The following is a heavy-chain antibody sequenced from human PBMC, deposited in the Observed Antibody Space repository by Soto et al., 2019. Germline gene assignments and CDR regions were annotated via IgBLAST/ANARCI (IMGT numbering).Heavy chain of an antibody. CDR1: GFTFIGYW. CDR3: ARDGSMVRERGFDP. D-gene: IGHD3-10*01. J-gene: IGHJ5*02. V-gene: IGHV3-74*03. CDR2: INNDGIDT. Sequence: EVQLVESGGGVVQXGGSLRLSCAASGFTFIGYWMHWVRQGPGKGLVWVARINNDGIDTTYADSVKGRFTISRDNTKNMVYLEMNSLRADDTGVYYCARDGSMVRERGFDPWGQGTLVTVSS.